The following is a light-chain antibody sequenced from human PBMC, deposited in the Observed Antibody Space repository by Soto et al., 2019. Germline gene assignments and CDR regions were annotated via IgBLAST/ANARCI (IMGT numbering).Light chain of an antibody. CDR1: RSDVGSYNR. J-gene: IGLJ1*01. V-gene: IGLV2-18*01. CDR2: EVN. Sequence: QSVLTQPPSVSGSPGQSVTISCTGTRSDVGSYNRVSWYQQPPGKAPKLLIYEVNNRPWGVPERFSGSKSGNTASLTISGLQAEDEADYYCSFYTSTYTFVFGTGTKVTVL. CDR3: SFYTSTYTFV.